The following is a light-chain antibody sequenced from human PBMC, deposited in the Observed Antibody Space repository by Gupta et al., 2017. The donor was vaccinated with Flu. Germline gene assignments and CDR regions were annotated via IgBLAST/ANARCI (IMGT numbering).Light chain of an antibody. CDR3: ASYTNSGPYV. Sequence: QSALTQPASVSGSPGQSITISCTGTSSDVGGYNYVSWYQQHPGKAPKAMIFEVSNRPSGVSNRFSGSKSGNTASLTISGLQTEDEGYYYCASYTNSGPYVFGTGTQVTVL. J-gene: IGLJ1*01. CDR2: EVS. CDR1: SSDVGGYNY. V-gene: IGLV2-14*01.